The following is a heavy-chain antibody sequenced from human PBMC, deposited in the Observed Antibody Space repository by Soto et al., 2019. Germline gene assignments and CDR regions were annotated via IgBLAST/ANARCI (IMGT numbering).Heavy chain of an antibody. CDR1: GGSISSYY. CDR3: ASMGNIKYYYDSSGYYYDDY. V-gene: IGHV4-4*07. CDR2: IYTSGST. Sequence: SETLSLTCTVSGGSISSYYWSWIRQPAGKGLEWIGRIYTSGSTNYNPSLKSRVTMPVDTSKNQFSLKLSSVTAADTAVYYCASMGNIKYYYDSSGYYYDDYWGQGTLVTVSS. J-gene: IGHJ4*02. D-gene: IGHD3-22*01.